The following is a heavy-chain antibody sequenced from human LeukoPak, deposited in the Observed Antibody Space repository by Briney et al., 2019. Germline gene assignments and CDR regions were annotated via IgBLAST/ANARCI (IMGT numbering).Heavy chain of an antibody. Sequence: PGGSLRLSCAASGFTFSSYAMSWVRQAPGKGLEWVSAISGSGGVTYYADSVKGRFTISRYNSKNSLYLQLNSLRADDTAVYYCAKDRAYYYESSGYYPGGDYWGQGTLVTVSS. CDR2: ISGSGGVT. J-gene: IGHJ4*02. CDR1: GFTFSSYA. V-gene: IGHV3-23*01. CDR3: AKDRAYYYESSGYYPGGDY. D-gene: IGHD3-22*01.